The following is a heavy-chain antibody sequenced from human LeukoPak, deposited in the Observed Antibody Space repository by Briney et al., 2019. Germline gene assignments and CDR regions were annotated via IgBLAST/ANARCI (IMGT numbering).Heavy chain of an antibody. D-gene: IGHD3-10*01. CDR1: GYTLTELS. V-gene: IGHV1-24*01. CDR2: FDPEDGET. Sequence: ASVKVSCKVSGYTLTELSMHWVRQAPGKGLEWMGGFDPEDGETIYAQKFQGRVTMTEDTSTDTAYKELSSLRSEDTAVYYCATGGAYYYGSGSYYKGLSAFDIWGQGTMVTVSS. CDR3: ATGGAYYYGSGSYYKGLSAFDI. J-gene: IGHJ3*02.